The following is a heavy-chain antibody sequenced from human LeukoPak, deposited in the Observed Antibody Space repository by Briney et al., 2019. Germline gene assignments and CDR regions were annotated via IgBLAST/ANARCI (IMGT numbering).Heavy chain of an antibody. CDR1: GGSISSYY. D-gene: IGHD2-2*01. J-gene: IGHJ5*02. CDR2: IYYSGST. CDR3: ARTRVYCSSTSCYPSHFDP. Sequence: SETLSLTCTVSGGSISSYYWSWIRQPPGKGLEWIGYIYYSGSTNYNPSLKSRVTISVDTPKNQFSLKLSSVTAADTAVYYCARTRVYCSSTSCYPSHFDPWGQGTLVTVSS. V-gene: IGHV4-59*01.